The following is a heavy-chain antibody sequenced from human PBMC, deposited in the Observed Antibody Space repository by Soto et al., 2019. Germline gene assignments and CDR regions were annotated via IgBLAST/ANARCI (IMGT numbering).Heavy chain of an antibody. CDR2: ISGSGATT. Sequence: GGSLRLSCAASGFTFSSYAMSWVRQAPGKGLEWVSAISGSGATTYYADSVKGRFTISRDNSKNTLYLQMNSLRAEDTAVYYCAKDLDSSSSRTIWGQETMVTVSS. D-gene: IGHD6-6*01. CDR3: AKDLDSSSSRTI. V-gene: IGHV3-23*01. J-gene: IGHJ3*02. CDR1: GFTFSSYA.